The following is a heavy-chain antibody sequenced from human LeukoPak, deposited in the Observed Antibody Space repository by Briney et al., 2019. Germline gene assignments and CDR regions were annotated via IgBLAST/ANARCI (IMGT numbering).Heavy chain of an antibody. Sequence: SETLSLTCTVSGGSIGSSSYYWGWIRQPPGKGLEWIGSIYYSGSTYYNPSLKSRVTISVDTSKNQFSLKLSSVTAADTAVYYCASPKYCSGGSCYSGWYFDLWGSGTLVTVSS. D-gene: IGHD2-15*01. J-gene: IGHJ2*01. V-gene: IGHV4-39*01. CDR2: IYYSGST. CDR3: ASPKYCSGGSCYSGWYFDL. CDR1: GGSIGSSSYY.